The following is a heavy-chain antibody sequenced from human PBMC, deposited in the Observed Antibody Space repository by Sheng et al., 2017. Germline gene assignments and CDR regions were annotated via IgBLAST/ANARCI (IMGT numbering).Heavy chain of an antibody. CDR2: VSGSGFKT. J-gene: IGHJ2*01. Sequence: VQLVESGGGLVKPGGSLRLSCAASGFTFSDYYMSWVRQAPGKGLEWVSFVSGSGFKTYYADAVKGRFTSSRDSSKNTVYLQMDSLRAEDTAIYYCAKGDAASTTYYFDLWGSGTLVTVSS. CDR3: AKGDAASTTYYFDL. CDR1: GFTFSDYY. V-gene: IGHV3-23*04. D-gene: IGHD6-13*01.